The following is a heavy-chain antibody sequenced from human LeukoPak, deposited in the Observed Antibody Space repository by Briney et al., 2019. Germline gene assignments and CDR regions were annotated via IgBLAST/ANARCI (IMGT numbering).Heavy chain of an antibody. V-gene: IGHV3-23*01. D-gene: IGHD1-1*01. Sequence: GGSLRLSCTASGFTFSSLAMTWVRQAPGKGLEWVSTIRSNGDTTYNADSVRGRFTISRDNSKNTLYLELNSLRVEDTATFYCAKGQELDDGVFDSWGRGTMVTVSS. CDR3: AKGQELDDGVFDS. CDR2: IRSNGDTT. J-gene: IGHJ4*02. CDR1: GFTFSSLA.